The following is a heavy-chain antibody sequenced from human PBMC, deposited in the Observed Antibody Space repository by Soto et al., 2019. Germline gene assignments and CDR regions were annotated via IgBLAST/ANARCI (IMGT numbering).Heavy chain of an antibody. Sequence: SGPTLVNPTQTLTLTCTFSGFSLSTSGMCVSWIRRPPGKALEWLARIDWDDDKYYSTSLKTRLTISKDTSTNQVVLTMTNMDPVDTATYYCAGIGYCSSASCGYFDYWGQGTLVTVSS. V-gene: IGHV2-70*11. CDR1: GFSLSTSGMC. CDR2: IDWDDDK. D-gene: IGHD2-2*03. CDR3: AGIGYCSSASCGYFDY. J-gene: IGHJ4*02.